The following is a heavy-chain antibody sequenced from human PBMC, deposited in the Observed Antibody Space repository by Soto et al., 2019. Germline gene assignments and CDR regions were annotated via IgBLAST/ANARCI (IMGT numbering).Heavy chain of an antibody. J-gene: IGHJ4*02. CDR2: IDSGGTTI. V-gene: IGHV3-48*01. D-gene: IGHD6-19*01. CDR1: GFTFSSYS. CDR3: ARRTSGWYSDY. Sequence: EVQLVESGGGLVQPGGSLRLSCAASGFTFSSYSMIWVRQPPGKGLECISYIDSGGTTIYQTDSVKGRFTISRDNAKNSRYLQMNSLRGEDTAVYYCARRTSGWYSDYWGLGTLVTVSS.